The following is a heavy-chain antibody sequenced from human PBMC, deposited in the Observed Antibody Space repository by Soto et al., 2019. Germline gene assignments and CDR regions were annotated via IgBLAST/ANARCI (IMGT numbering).Heavy chain of an antibody. CDR3: ARDRGNINIFDL. V-gene: IGHV3-21*01. Sequence: EVQLVESGGGLVKPGGSLRLSCTASGFTFSTYSMNWVRQAPGKGLEWVSYISIGSTSKYYADSLKGRFTISRDNAKNSVFLQMNDLRGDDTAVYYCARDRGNINIFDLWGPGTLVTVSS. J-gene: IGHJ4*02. CDR1: GFTFSTYS. CDR2: ISIGSTSK. D-gene: IGHD3-10*01.